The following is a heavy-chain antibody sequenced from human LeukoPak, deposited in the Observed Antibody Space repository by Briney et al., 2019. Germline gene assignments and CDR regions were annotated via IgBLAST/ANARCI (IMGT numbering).Heavy chain of an antibody. D-gene: IGHD1-26*01. Sequence: PSETLSLTCAVYGGSFSGYYWSWIRQPPGKGLEWIGEINHSGSTNYNPSLKSRVTISVDTSKNQFSPKLSSVTAADTAVYYCARPGPGRYFDYWGQGTLVTVSS. J-gene: IGHJ4*02. V-gene: IGHV4-34*01. CDR1: GGSFSGYY. CDR3: ARPGPGRYFDY. CDR2: INHSGST.